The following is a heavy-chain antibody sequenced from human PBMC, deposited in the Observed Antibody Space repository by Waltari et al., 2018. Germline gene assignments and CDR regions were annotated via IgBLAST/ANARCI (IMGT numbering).Heavy chain of an antibody. J-gene: IGHJ4*02. Sequence: EVQLVESGGGLVHPRGSLRLSCAASGFTVISNHMSWVRQAPGKGLEWVSLIDDAGSTFYPDSVRGRFTISRDNSKNTVHLQMNSLRVEDTAIYYCARARDEETAMVYFDRWGQGTLVSVSS. CDR1: GFTVISNH. CDR3: ARARDEETAMVYFDR. D-gene: IGHD5-18*01. V-gene: IGHV3-66*02. CDR2: IDDAGST.